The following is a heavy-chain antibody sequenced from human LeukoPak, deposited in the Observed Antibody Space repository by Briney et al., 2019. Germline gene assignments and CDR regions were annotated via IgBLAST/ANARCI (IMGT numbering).Heavy chain of an antibody. D-gene: IGHD6-19*01. CDR1: GDSVSSNSAA. V-gene: IGHV6-1*01. CDR3: ARAGYSSGWFKGAFDI. CDR2: TYYRSKWYN. J-gene: IGHJ3*02. Sequence: SHTPSLTCAISGDSVSSNSAAWNWIRQSPSSGLEWLGRTYYRSKWYNDYAVSVKSRITINPDTSKNQFSLQLNSVTPEDTAVYYCARAGYSSGWFKGAFDIWGQGTMVTVSS.